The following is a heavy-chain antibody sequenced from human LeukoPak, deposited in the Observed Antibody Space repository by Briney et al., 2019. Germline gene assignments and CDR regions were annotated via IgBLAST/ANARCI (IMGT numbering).Heavy chain of an antibody. Sequence: GGSLRLSCAASGFTFSSYNMNWVRQAPGKGLEWVSSITSGSSYIYYADSVKGRFTISRDNAKNSLYLQMNSLRAEDTAVYYCAKGGVTTIYYFDYWGQGTLVTVSS. D-gene: IGHD4-17*01. V-gene: IGHV3-21*01. J-gene: IGHJ4*02. CDR2: ITSGSSYI. CDR3: AKGGVTTIYYFDY. CDR1: GFTFSSYN.